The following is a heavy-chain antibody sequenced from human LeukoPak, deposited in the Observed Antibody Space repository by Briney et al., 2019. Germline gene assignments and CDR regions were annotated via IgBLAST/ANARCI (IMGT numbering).Heavy chain of an antibody. D-gene: IGHD6-13*01. J-gene: IGHJ4*02. CDR3: ARGLTYSSSRGVYFDY. Sequence: GRSLRLSCAASGFTFSSHAMHWVRQAPGKGLEWVAFISYDGSTISFADSVKGRFTSSRDNSRNTLYLQMNSLRAEDTAVYYCARGLTYSSSRGVYFDYWGQGTLVTVSS. CDR2: ISYDGSTI. V-gene: IGHV3-30-3*01. CDR1: GFTFSSHA.